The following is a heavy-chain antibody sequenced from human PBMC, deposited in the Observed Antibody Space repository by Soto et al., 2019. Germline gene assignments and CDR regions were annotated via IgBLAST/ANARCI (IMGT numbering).Heavy chain of an antibody. J-gene: IGHJ4*02. D-gene: IGHD5-12*01. V-gene: IGHV3-30*03. CDR1: GFSLRGYG. Sequence: QVQQVESGGGVVQPGRSLRLSCAASGFSLRGYGLHWVRQAPGKGLEWVAFIAYDESNKYYADSVKGRFTISRDDSKSTLYLQLNSLRAEDTAVYYCARNPSYVDKGSSDYWGQGTLVTDSS. CDR2: IAYDESNK. CDR3: ARNPSYVDKGSSDY.